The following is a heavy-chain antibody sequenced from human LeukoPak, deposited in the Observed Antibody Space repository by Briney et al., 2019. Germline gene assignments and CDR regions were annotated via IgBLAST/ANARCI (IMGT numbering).Heavy chain of an antibody. D-gene: IGHD3-3*01. CDR1: GFTFNSYS. CDR3: ARAKSIFGVVKYMDV. J-gene: IGHJ6*03. CDR2: ISSSSSYI. V-gene: IGHV3-21*01. Sequence: GGSLRLSCAASGFTFNSYSMNWVRQAPGKGLEWVSSISSSSSYISHADSVKGRFTISRDNAKNSLYLQMNSLRAEDTAVYYCARAKSIFGVVKYMDVWGKGTTVTVSS.